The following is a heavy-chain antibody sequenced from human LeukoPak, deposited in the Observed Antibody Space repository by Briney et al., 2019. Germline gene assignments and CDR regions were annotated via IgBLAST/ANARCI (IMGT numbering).Heavy chain of an antibody. CDR3: ARETITMVRGVITRQYYFDC. CDR2: ISSDGNTI. J-gene: IGHJ4*02. CDR1: GFTFSSYS. Sequence: PGGSLRLSCAASGFTFSSYSMNWVRQAPGKGLEWISYISSDGNTIYYADSVKGRFTISRDNAKSSLYLQMSSLRAEDTAVYYCARETITMVRGVITRQYYFDCWGQGTLVTVSS. D-gene: IGHD3-10*01. V-gene: IGHV3-48*01.